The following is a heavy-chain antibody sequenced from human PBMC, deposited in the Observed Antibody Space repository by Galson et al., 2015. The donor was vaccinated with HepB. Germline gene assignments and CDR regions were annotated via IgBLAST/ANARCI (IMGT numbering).Heavy chain of an antibody. Sequence: SLRLSCAASGFTFSSYGMHWVRQAPGKGLEWVAVIWYDGSNKYYADSVKGRFTISRDNSKNTLYLQMNSLRAEDTAVYYCARDGQMDCSGGSCLRGAFDIWGQGTMVTVSS. J-gene: IGHJ3*02. CDR2: IWYDGSNK. V-gene: IGHV3-33*01. CDR1: GFTFSSYG. D-gene: IGHD2-15*01. CDR3: ARDGQMDCSGGSCLRGAFDI.